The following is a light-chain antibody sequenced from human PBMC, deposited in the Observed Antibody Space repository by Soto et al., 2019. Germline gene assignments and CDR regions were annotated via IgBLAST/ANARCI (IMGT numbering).Light chain of an antibody. V-gene: IGKV4-1*01. Sequence: DIVMTQSPYSVAVSLGERATINCKSSQSVLYSSNNKNYLAWYQQKPGQPPKLLIYWASTRESGVPDRFSGSGSGTDFTHTISSLQAEAVEVYYCQQYYSTPRTLGQGTKVDIK. CDR2: WAS. CDR3: QQYYSTPRT. CDR1: QSVLYSSNNKNY. J-gene: IGKJ1*01.